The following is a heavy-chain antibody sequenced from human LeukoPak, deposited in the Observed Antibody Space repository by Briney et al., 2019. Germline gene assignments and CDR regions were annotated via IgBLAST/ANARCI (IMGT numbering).Heavy chain of an antibody. J-gene: IGHJ4*02. Sequence: GGSLRLSCAASGFTFCSYAMSWVRHAPGKGLEWVSGLSGSGGSTYYADSVKGRFTISRDNSKNTLYLQMNSLRPEDTAVYYCARITGSRVGGFDYWGQGTLVTVSS. V-gene: IGHV3-23*01. CDR1: GFTFCSYA. CDR3: ARITGSRVGGFDY. CDR2: LSGSGGST. D-gene: IGHD1-20*01.